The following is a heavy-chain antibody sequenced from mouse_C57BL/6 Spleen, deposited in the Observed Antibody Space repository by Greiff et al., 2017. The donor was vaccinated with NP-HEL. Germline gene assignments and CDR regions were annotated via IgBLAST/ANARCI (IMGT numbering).Heavy chain of an antibody. Sequence: EVKLQESGPELVKPGASVKMSCKASGYTFTDYNMHWVKQSHGKSLEWIGYINPNNGGTSYNQKFKGKATLTVNKSSSTAYMELRSLTSEDSAVYYCARAGAAQPWFAYWGQGTLVTVSA. CDR3: ARAGAAQPWFAY. D-gene: IGHD3-2*02. V-gene: IGHV1-22*01. J-gene: IGHJ3*01. CDR2: INPNNGGT. CDR1: GYTFTDYN.